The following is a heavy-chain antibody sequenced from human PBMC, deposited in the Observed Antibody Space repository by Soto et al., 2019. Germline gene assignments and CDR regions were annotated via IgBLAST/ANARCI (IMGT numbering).Heavy chain of an antibody. D-gene: IGHD5-12*01. V-gene: IGHV5-51*01. CDR2: IYPGDSDT. CDR3: ARLPVRGYSGYVGYYYYMDV. Sequence: GESLKISCKGSGYSFTSYWIGWVRQMPGKGLEWMGIIYPGDSDTRYSPSFQGQVTISADKSISTAYLQWSSLKASDTAMYFCARLPVRGYSGYVGYYYYMDVWGKGTTVTVSS. J-gene: IGHJ6*03. CDR1: GYSFTSYW.